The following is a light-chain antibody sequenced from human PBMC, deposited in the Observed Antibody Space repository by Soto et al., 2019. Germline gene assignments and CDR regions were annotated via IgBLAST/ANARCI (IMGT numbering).Light chain of an antibody. V-gene: IGLV2-18*02. CDR2: EVS. CDR3: TSYTSSNTVV. Sequence: QSALTQPPSVSGSPGQSVTISCTGSSSDVGNYNRVSWYQQPPGTAPKLMIYEVSNRPSGVPDRFSGSKSGNTASLTISGLQAEDEADYYCTSYTSSNTVVFGGGTQLTVL. CDR1: SSDVGNYNR. J-gene: IGLJ3*02.